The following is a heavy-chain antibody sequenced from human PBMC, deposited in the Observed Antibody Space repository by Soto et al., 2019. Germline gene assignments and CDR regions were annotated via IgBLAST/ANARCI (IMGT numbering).Heavy chain of an antibody. CDR2: VSSSGVTI. D-gene: IGHD2-2*01. CDR1: GFSLSSYS. J-gene: IGHJ6*02. V-gene: IGHV3-48*02. CDR3: ARDSRFSSREDYFYYYGMDV. Sequence: EVQLVESGGGLVQPGRSLRLSCEVSGFSLSSYSMNWVRQAPGKGLEWVSFVSSSGVTIYYADSVKGRFTISRDTANNSRYLQMDSLRDEDTAVYYCARDSRFSSREDYFYYYGMDVWGQGTTVTVSS.